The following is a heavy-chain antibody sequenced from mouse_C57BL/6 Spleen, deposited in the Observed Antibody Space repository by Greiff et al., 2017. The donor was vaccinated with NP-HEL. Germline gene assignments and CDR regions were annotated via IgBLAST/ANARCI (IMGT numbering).Heavy chain of an antibody. V-gene: IGHV5-17*01. J-gene: IGHJ4*01. CDR2: ISSGSSTI. Sequence: DVKLVESGGGLVKPGGSLKLSCAASGFTFSDYGMHWVRQAPEKGLEWVAYISSGSSTIYYADTVKGRFTISRDNAKNTLFLQMTSLRSEDTAMYYCAREGDYALYAMDYWGQGTSVTVSS. CDR1: GFTFSDYG. D-gene: IGHD2-4*01. CDR3: AREGDYALYAMDY.